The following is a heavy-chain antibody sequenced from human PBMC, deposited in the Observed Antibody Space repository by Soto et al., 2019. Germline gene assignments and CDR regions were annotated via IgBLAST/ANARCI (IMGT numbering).Heavy chain of an antibody. CDR1: GYTFTSYG. V-gene: IGHV1-18*01. J-gene: IGHJ4*02. CDR3: ARVIAAAADFDY. CDR2: ISAYNGNT. D-gene: IGHD6-13*01. Sequence: QVQLVQAGAEVKKPGASGKVYCKASGYTFTSYGISWVRQAPGQGIEWMGWISAYNGNTNYAQKLKGRVTMTPDTSTNTAYIEMRNLRSDDTAVYYCARVIAAAADFDYWGQGTLVTVSS.